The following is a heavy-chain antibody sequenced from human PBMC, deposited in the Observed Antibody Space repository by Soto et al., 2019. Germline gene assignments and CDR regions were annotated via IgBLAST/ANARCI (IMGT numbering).Heavy chain of an antibody. Sequence: GGSLRLSCAASGFTFSSYAMSWVRQAPGKGLEWVSAISGSGGSTYYADSVKGRFTISRDNSKNTLYLQMNSLRAEDTAVYYCAKDFDGDIVVVPAAMGAFDIWGQGTMVTVSS. J-gene: IGHJ3*02. CDR1: GFTFSSYA. V-gene: IGHV3-23*01. D-gene: IGHD2-2*01. CDR3: AKDFDGDIVVVPAAMGAFDI. CDR2: ISGSGGST.